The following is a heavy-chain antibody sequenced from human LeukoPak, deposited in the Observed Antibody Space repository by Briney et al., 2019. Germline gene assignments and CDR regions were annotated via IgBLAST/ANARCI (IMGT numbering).Heavy chain of an antibody. CDR3: ARGRNDFWSGDWFDS. CDR1: GGSISSDY. CDR2: IYSSGNT. J-gene: IGHJ5*01. V-gene: IGHV4-4*07. D-gene: IGHD3-3*01. Sequence: PSETLSLTCTVSGGSISSDYWSWIRQPAGKGLEWIGRIYSSGNTNYNPSLKSRVTMSVDMSTSQFSLKLSSVTAADTAVYCCARGRNDFWSGDWFDSWGQGTLVTVSS.